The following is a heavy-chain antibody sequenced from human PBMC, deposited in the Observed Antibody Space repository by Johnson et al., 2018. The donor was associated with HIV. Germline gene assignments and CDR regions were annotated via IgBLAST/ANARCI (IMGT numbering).Heavy chain of an antibody. CDR2: ISGSGGRT. J-gene: IGHJ3*02. CDR1: GFTFSSYG. Sequence: VQLVESGGGVVQPGRSLRLSCAASGFTFSSYGMHWVRQAPGKGLEWVSAISGSGGRTDYADYEKGRFTISRDNSKNTLYIQMNSLRAEDTAVYYCARDGESQKLPLGDAFDIWGQGTMVTVSS. D-gene: IGHD6-25*01. CDR3: ARDGESQKLPLGDAFDI. V-gene: IGHV3-23*04.